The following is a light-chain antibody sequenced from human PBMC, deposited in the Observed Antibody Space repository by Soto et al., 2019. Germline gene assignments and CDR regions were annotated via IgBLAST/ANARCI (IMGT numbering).Light chain of an antibody. CDR3: QQSYSTPRT. CDR1: QSISSY. CDR2: AAS. J-gene: IGKJ1*01. Sequence: DIQMTQSPSSLSASVGDRVTITFGASQSISSYLNWYQQKPGKAPNLLIYAASSLQSGVPSRFSGSGSGTDFTLTISSLQPEDFATYYCQQSYSTPRTFGQGTKVDIK. V-gene: IGKV1-39*01.